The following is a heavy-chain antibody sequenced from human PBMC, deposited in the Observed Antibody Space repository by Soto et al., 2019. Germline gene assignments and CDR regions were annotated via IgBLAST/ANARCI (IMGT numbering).Heavy chain of an antibody. D-gene: IGHD2-15*01. J-gene: IGHJ4*02. CDR3: ARLRSGGSNN. CDR2: INHSGST. CDR1: GGSFSGYY. V-gene: IGHV4-34*01. Sequence: SETLSLTCAVYGGSFSGYYWSWIRQPPGKGLEWIGEINHSGSTNYNPSLKSRVTISVDTSKNQFSLKLSSVTAADTAVYYCARLRSGGSNNWGQGTLVPVSS.